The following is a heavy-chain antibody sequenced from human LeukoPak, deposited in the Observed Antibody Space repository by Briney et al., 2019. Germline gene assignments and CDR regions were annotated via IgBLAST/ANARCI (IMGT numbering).Heavy chain of an antibody. V-gene: IGHV4-61*01. CDR1: GGSVSSGSYY. CDR2: IYYSGST. D-gene: IGHD5-18*01. Sequence: KTSETLSLTCTVSGGSVSSGSYYWSWIRQPPGKGLEWIGYIYYSGSTNYNPSLKSRVTISVDTSKNQFSLKLSSVTAADTAVYYCARTDKYSYGYNGMDVWGQGTTVTVSS. CDR3: ARTDKYSYGYNGMDV. J-gene: IGHJ6*02.